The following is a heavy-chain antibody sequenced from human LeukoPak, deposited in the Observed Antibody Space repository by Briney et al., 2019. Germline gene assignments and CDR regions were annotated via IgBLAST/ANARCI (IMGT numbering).Heavy chain of an antibody. CDR3: ARPLGSSSWDPFDY. CDR1: GXSFTSYC. D-gene: IGHD6-13*01. J-gene: IGHJ4*02. CDR2: IYPGDSDT. Sequence: GESLKISFKGSGXSFTSYCIAWVRQMPGKGVEWMGIIYPGDSDTRYSPSFQGQVTISADKSISTAYLQWSSLKASDTAMYYCARPLGSSSWDPFDYWGQGTLVTVSS. V-gene: IGHV5-51*01.